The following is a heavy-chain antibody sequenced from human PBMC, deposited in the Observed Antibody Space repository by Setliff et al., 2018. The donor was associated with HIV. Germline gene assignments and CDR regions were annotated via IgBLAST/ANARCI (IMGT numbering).Heavy chain of an antibody. D-gene: IGHD1-1*01. J-gene: IGHJ4*02. CDR3: ARGRYNGDSYSGGFYYFDH. V-gene: IGHV4-34*01. Sequence: PSETLSLTCAVSGGSFSGYSWTWLRQPPGKALEWIGHINDNGGANYKPSLTTRATISVSTPKNQCFLELTSVTAADTAGYYCARGRYNGDSYSGGFYYFDHWDQGSLVTVSS. CDR2: INDNGGA. CDR1: GGSFSGYS.